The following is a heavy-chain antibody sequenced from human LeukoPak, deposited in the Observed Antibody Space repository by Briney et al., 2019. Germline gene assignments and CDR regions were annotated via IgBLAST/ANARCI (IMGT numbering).Heavy chain of an antibody. CDR2: FDPEDGET. CDR1: GYTLTELS. V-gene: IGHV1-24*01. J-gene: IGHJ4*02. Sequence: ASVKVSCKVSGYTLTELSMHWVRQAPGKGLEWMGGFDPEDGETIYAQKFQGRVTMTEDTSTDTAYMELNSLRAEDTAVYYCAKDREGVTTNLFDYWGQGTLVTVSS. CDR3: AKDREGVTTNLFDY. D-gene: IGHD4-17*01.